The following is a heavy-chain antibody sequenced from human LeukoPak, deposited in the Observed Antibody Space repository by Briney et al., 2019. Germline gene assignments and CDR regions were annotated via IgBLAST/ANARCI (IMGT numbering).Heavy chain of an antibody. V-gene: IGHV4-59*11. Sequence: SETLSLICTVSGGSISSHYWSWSRQPPGKGLEWIGYIYYSGSTNYNPSLKSRVTISVDTSKNQFSLKLSSVTAADTAVYYCARGVDFWSGYTYYYYYYMDVWGKGTTVTVSS. J-gene: IGHJ6*03. CDR1: GGSISSHY. CDR2: IYYSGST. D-gene: IGHD3-3*01. CDR3: ARGVDFWSGYTYYYYYYMDV.